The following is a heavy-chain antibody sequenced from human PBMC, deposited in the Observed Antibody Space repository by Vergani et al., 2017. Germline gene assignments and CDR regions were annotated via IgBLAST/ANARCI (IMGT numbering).Heavy chain of an antibody. CDR2: INHSVST. Sequence: QVQLQQWGAGLLKPSETLSLTCAVYGGSFSGYYWSWIRQPPGKGLEWIGEINHSVSTNYNPSLKSRVTISVDTSKNQFSLKLSSVTAADTAVYYCARIGFYYYYYGMDVWGQGTTVTVSS. CDR1: GGSFSGYY. J-gene: IGHJ6*02. V-gene: IGHV4-34*01. D-gene: IGHD1-14*01. CDR3: ARIGFYYYYYGMDV.